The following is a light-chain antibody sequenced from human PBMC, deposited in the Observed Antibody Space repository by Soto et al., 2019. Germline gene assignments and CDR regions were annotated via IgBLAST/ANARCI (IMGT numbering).Light chain of an antibody. CDR2: DAS. J-gene: IGKJ1*01. CDR1: QTISTW. CDR3: QQYNSYSRT. V-gene: IGKV1-5*01. Sequence: DNQMTQSPSTLSASVGDRVTITCRASQTISTWLAWYQQKPGKAPKILIYDASSLESGVPSRFSGSGSGTEFTLTISSLQPDDFATYYCQQYNSYSRTFGQGTKVDIK.